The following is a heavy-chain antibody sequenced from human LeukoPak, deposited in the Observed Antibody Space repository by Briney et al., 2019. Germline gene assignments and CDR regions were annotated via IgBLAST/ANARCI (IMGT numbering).Heavy chain of an antibody. V-gene: IGHV3-7*01. Sequence: GGSLRLSCAGSGFGFSGYWMSWVRQVPGKGLEWVANIKQDASERYYVDSVRGRFTISRDNTRNSQYLQMNSLRVEDTAMYYCARRGTFFDYWGQGTLVTVSS. CDR1: GFGFSGYW. J-gene: IGHJ4*02. CDR3: ARRGTFFDY. CDR2: IKQDASER. D-gene: IGHD1-1*01.